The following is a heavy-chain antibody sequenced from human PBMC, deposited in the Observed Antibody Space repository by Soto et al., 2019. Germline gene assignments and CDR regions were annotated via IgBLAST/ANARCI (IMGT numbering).Heavy chain of an antibody. Sequence: KGLEWVSAISGSGGRTHYADSVKGRFTISRDNPKNTLYLQMNSLRAEDTAFFFRAEDGIRGTVPVSAFLLNRTSDL. J-gene: IGHJ2*01. D-gene: IGHD1-1*01. CDR2: ISGSGGRT. CDR3: AEDGIRGTVPVSAFLLNRTSDL. V-gene: IGHV3-23*01.